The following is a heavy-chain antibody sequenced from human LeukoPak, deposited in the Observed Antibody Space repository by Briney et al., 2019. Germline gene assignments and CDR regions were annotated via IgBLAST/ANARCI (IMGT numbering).Heavy chain of an antibody. D-gene: IGHD5-18*01. CDR1: GGSFSGYY. J-gene: IGHJ5*02. CDR2: INHSGST. V-gene: IGHV4-34*01. Sequence: SETLSLTCAVYGGSFSGYYWSGLPQPPGKGLEWIGEINHSGSTNYNPSLKSRVNISVDTSKNQFSLKLSSVTAADTAVYYCARGQAARFDPWGQGTLVTVSS. CDR3: ARGQAARFDP.